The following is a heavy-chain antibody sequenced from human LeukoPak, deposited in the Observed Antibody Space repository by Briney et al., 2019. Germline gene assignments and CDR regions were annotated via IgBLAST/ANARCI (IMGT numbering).Heavy chain of an antibody. J-gene: IGHJ4*02. CDR1: GYTFNNYA. Sequence: ASVKVSCKASGYTFNNYAISWVRQAPGQGLEWMGGIIPIFGTANYAQKFQGRVTITADKSTSTAYMELSSLRSEDTAVYYCARSGIAVVTAPTPSYFDYWGQGTLVTVSS. D-gene: IGHD2-21*02. CDR2: IIPIFGTA. CDR3: ARSGIAVVTAPTPSYFDY. V-gene: IGHV1-69*06.